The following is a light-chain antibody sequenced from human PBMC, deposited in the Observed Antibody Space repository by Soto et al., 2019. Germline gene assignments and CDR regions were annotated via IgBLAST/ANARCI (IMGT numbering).Light chain of an antibody. V-gene: IGKV3-20*01. CDR3: QHYGGAPLT. Sequence: DIVLTQSPGTLPLSPGERATLSCRASQSVSRNHLAWFQQKPGQAPRLLVYGASSRATGIPDRFSGSVSGTDFTLAISRLEPEDFAVYYCQHYGGAPLTFGQGTRLEIK. J-gene: IGKJ5*01. CDR1: QSVSRNH. CDR2: GAS.